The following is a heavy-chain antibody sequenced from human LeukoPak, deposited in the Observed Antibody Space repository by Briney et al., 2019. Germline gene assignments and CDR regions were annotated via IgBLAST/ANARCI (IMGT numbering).Heavy chain of an antibody. CDR1: GGSISSYY. CDR3: ARGTAMVKTHPFDY. Sequence: SETLSLTCTVSGGSISSYYWSWIRQPPGKGPEWIGYIYYSGSTNYNPSLKSRVTISVDTSKNQFSLKPSSVTAADTAVYYCARGTAMVKTHPFDYWGQGTLVTVSS. CDR2: IYYSGST. V-gene: IGHV4-59*01. D-gene: IGHD5-18*01. J-gene: IGHJ4*02.